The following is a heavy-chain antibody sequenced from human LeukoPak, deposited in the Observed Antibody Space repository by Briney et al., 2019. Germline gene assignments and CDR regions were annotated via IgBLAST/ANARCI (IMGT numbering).Heavy chain of an antibody. V-gene: IGHV3-7*01. Sequence: GGSLRLSCAASGFTFSTYWMSWVSHDPGKGLEWVANIKQDGSEKYYVDSVKGRFTISRDNAKNSLYLQMNSLRAEDTAVYYCARSPMTTVTTYYYYYYGMDVWGQGTTVTVSS. J-gene: IGHJ6*02. CDR3: ARSPMTTVTTYYYYYYGMDV. CDR1: GFTFSTYW. CDR2: IKQDGSEK. D-gene: IGHD4-17*01.